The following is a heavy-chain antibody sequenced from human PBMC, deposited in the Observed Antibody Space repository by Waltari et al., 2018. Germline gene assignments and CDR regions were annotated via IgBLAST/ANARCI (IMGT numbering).Heavy chain of an antibody. Sequence: EVQVVESGGGLVQPGGSLRLSCAASGFTFSSHWMSWVRQVPGKGRGWVANINQAGNDKYYVDSVKGRFTVSRDNAKNSLYLQMNSLRAEDTAVYYCARDANWGRGCDYWGQGTPVIVSS. V-gene: IGHV3-7*01. D-gene: IGHD7-27*01. J-gene: IGHJ4*02. CDR2: INQAGNDK. CDR3: ARDANWGRGCDY. CDR1: GFTFSSHW.